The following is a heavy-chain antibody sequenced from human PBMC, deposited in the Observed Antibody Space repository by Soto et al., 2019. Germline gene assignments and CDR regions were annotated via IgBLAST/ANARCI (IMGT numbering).Heavy chain of an antibody. V-gene: IGHV1-18*01. CDR3: ARVRRAQGRIVATPGDNWFDP. CDR1: GYTFTSYC. D-gene: IGHD5-12*01. Sequence: ASVKVSCKASGYTFTSYCISWVRQAPGQGLEWMGWISAYNGNTNYAQKLQGRVTMTTDTSTSTAYMELRSLRSDDTAVYYCARVRRAQGRIVATPGDNWFDPWGQGTLVTVSS. J-gene: IGHJ5*02. CDR2: ISAYNGNT.